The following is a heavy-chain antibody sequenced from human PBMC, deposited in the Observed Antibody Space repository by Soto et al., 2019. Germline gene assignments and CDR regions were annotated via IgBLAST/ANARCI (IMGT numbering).Heavy chain of an antibody. V-gene: IGHV3-9*01. CDR1: GFTFDDYA. D-gene: IGHD6-13*01. J-gene: IGHJ6*02. CDR3: AKDMRGGSSSSRYYYGLDV. Sequence: EVQLVESGGGLVQPGRSLRLSCAASGFTFDDYAMHWVRQAPGKGLEWVSGISWNSGTIVYADSVKGRFTISRDNAKNSLDLQMNRLRGEDTALYYCAKDMRGGSSSSRYYYGLDVWGQGTTVTVSS. CDR2: ISWNSGTI.